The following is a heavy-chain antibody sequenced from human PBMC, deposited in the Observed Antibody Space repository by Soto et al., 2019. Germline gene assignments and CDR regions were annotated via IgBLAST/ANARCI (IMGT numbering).Heavy chain of an antibody. CDR3: AKSVYNWNDGFFDY. J-gene: IGHJ4*02. D-gene: IGHD1-1*01. CDR1: GFTFSTYG. V-gene: IGHV3-30*18. Sequence: QVQLVESGGGVVQPGGSLRLSCAASGFTFSTYGMHWVRQAPGKGLGWVAVISYDGNNKYYADSVKGRLTISRDNSKNTLYLQMSNLRAEDTAVYYCAKSVYNWNDGFFDYWGQGTLVTVSS. CDR2: ISYDGNNK.